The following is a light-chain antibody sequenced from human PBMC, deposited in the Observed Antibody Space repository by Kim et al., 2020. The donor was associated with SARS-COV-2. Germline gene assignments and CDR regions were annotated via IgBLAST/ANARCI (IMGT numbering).Light chain of an antibody. V-gene: IGLV7-46*01. CDR1: TAAVTRCHY. CDR2: HPS. J-gene: IGLJ3*02. CDR3: LLSYSGARV. Sequence: PGRPVPPPCRSCTAAVTRCHYPYWFQQNPCPAPWTLIYHPSNTQSWTPARFSGSLVGGKAALTLSGAQPEDEAEYYCLLSYSGARVFGGGTQLTVL.